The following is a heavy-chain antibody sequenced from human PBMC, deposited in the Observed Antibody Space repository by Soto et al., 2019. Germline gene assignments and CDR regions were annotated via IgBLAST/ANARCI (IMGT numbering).Heavy chain of an antibody. J-gene: IGHJ4*02. CDR2: INPSGGST. CDR3: ARAGEAVSSSCPGDY. Sequence: GASVKVSCKASGYTFTSYYMHWVRQAPGQGLEWMGIINPSGGSTSHAQKFQGRVTMTRDTSTSTVYMELSSLRSEDTAVYYCARAGEAVSSSCPGDYWGQGTLVTVSS. V-gene: IGHV1-46*01. CDR1: GYTFTSYY. D-gene: IGHD6-13*01.